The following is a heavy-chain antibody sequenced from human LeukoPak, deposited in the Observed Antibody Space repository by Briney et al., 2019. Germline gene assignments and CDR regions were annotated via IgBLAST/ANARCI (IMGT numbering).Heavy chain of an antibody. J-gene: IGHJ5*02. CDR3: ARGSRLAARQLQGVLDP. D-gene: IGHD6-6*01. Sequence: ASMKVSCKASGYTFTGYFIHWVRQAPGQGLEWMGWINPNSGDTSYALNLLGRVTMTRDTSLSTAYLELTSLTGDDTAVYYCARGSRLAARQLQGVLDPWGQGTLVIVSS. V-gene: IGHV1-2*02. CDR2: INPNSGDT. CDR1: GYTFTGYF.